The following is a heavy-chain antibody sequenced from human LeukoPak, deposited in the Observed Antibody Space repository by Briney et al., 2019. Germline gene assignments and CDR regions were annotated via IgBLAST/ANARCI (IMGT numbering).Heavy chain of an antibody. J-gene: IGHJ4*02. Sequence: SETLSLTCTVSGGSISSSSYYWGWIRQPPGKGLEWIGSIYYSGSTYYNPSLKSRVTISVDTSKNQFSLKLSSVTAADTAVYYCARLTTGGATSLLYYFDYWGQGTLVTVSS. D-gene: IGHD1-26*01. CDR1: GGSISSSSYY. CDR2: IYYSGST. CDR3: ARLTTGGATSLLYYFDY. V-gene: IGHV4-39*01.